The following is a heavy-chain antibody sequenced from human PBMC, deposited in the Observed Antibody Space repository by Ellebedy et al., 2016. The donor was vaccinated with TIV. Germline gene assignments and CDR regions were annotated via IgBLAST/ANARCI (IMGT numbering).Heavy chain of an antibody. V-gene: IGHV4-39*01. J-gene: IGHJ4*02. Sequence: MPSETLSLTCDVSGGSISNNSFYWGWVRQPPGQGLELLGSFYYNVNTYYNPSLTCRITVSVDASKNQFSLRLSSVNAADTAVYYCARHRGSGDLFGFDFWGQGILVTVSS. D-gene: IGHD3-10*01. CDR2: FYYNVNT. CDR3: ARHRGSGDLFGFDF. CDR1: GGSISNNSFY.